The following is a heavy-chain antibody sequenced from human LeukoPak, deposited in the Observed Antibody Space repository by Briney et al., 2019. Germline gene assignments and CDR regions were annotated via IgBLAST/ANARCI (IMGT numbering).Heavy chain of an antibody. D-gene: IGHD4-23*01. Sequence: ASVKVSCKTSGYTFTSYDITWVRQAPGQGSEWLGWINTNTGNTHYAQSLQDRVTLTTDTSTSTAYMELRSLKSDDTAVYYCARGVSGVTPPWGQGTLVIVSS. CDR3: ARGVSGVTPP. J-gene: IGHJ5*02. CDR1: GYTFTSYD. V-gene: IGHV1-18*01. CDR2: INTNTGNT.